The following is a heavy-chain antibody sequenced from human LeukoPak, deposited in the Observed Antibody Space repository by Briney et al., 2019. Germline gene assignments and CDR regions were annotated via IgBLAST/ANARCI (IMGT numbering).Heavy chain of an antibody. CDR2: INPNSGGT. D-gene: IGHD2-2*01. CDR1: GYTFSGYC. V-gene: IGHV1-2*02. CDR3: ARDQAEYQLLLRYFDY. J-gene: IGHJ4*02. Sequence: ASVTVSCKASGYTFSGYCMHWVRQAPGQGLEWMGWINPNSGGTKYAQKFQGRVTMTRDTSISTAYMELSRLRSDDTAVYYCARDQAEYQLLLRYFDYWGQGTLVTVSS.